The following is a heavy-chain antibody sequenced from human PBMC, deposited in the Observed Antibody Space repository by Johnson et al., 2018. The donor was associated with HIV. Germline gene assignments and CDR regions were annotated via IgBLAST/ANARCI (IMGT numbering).Heavy chain of an antibody. Sequence: EVQLVESGGGLVKPGESLRLSCAASGFTVSSSYMSWVRQAPGKGLEWVSVIHSDDSTYYADSVKGRLTISRDNSKNTVYLQMNSLRAEDTAVYYCAKERGYDSSGYNRWYVPDAFDIWGQGTMVTVSS. CDR1: GFTVSSSY. CDR2: IHSDDST. CDR3: AKERGYDSSGYNRWYVPDAFDI. V-gene: IGHV3-66*01. J-gene: IGHJ3*02. D-gene: IGHD3-22*01.